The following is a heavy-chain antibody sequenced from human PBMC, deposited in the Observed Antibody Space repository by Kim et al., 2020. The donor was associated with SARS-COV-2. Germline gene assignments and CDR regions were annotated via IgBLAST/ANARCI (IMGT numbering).Heavy chain of an antibody. CDR2: ISSSSSYI. J-gene: IGHJ4*02. CDR1: GFTFSSYS. D-gene: IGHD3-22*01. CDR3: ARDLWPETYYYDSSGYAD. V-gene: IGHV3-21*01. Sequence: LSLTCAASGFTFSSYSMNWVRQAPGKGLEWVSSISSSSSYIYYADSVKGRFTISRDNAKNSLYLQMNSLRAEDTAVYYCARDLWPETYYYDSSGYADWGQGTLVTVSS.